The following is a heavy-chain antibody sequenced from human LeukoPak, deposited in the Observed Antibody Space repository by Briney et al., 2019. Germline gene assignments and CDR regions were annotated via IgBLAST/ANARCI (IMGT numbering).Heavy chain of an antibody. J-gene: IGHJ4*02. CDR1: GFTFSGYS. Sequence: GGSLRLSCGASGFTFSGYSMNWVRQAPGKGLEWVSYISSSGSTIYYADSVKGRFTISRDNAKNSLYLQMNSLRAEDTAVYYCAIIYLIVGATTFDYWGQGTLVTVSS. CDR3: AIIYLIVGATTFDY. CDR2: ISSSGSTI. D-gene: IGHD1-26*01. V-gene: IGHV3-48*01.